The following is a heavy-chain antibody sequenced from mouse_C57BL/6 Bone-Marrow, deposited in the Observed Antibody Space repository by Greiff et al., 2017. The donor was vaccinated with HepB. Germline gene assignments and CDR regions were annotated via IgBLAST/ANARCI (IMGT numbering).Heavy chain of an antibody. D-gene: IGHD1-1*01. CDR2: INYDGSST. J-gene: IGHJ1*03. CDR3: ARDQNYYYGRYFDV. Sequence: EVMLVESEGGLVQPGSSMKLSCTASGFTFSDYYMAWVRQVPEKGLEWVANINYDGSSTYYLDSLKSRFIISRDNAKNILYLQMSSLKSEDTATYYCARDQNYYYGRYFDVWGTGTTVTVSS. CDR1: GFTFSDYY. V-gene: IGHV5-16*01.